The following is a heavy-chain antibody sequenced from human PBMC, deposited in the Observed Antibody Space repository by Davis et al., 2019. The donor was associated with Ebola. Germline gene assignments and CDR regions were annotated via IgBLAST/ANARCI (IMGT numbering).Heavy chain of an antibody. CDR2: IYYSGST. CDR1: GGSISSYY. J-gene: IGHJ6*02. CDR3: ARYRGSSSAGYYYYGMDV. V-gene: IGHV4-59*01. D-gene: IGHD6-6*01. Sequence: MPGGSLRLSCTVSGGSISSYYWSWIRQPPGKGLEWIGYIYYSGSTNYNPSLKSRVTISVDTSKNQFSLKLSSVTAADTAVYYCARYRGSSSAGYYYYGMDVWGQGTTVTVSS.